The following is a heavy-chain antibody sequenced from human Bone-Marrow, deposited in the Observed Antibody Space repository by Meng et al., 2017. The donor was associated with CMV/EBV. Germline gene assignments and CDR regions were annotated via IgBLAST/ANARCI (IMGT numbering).Heavy chain of an antibody. CDR3: AKDAGYCSSTSCYSAFDI. J-gene: IGHJ3*02. CDR2: IYSGGST. D-gene: IGHD2-2*02. V-gene: IGHV3-53*05. CDR1: GFTVSSNY. Sequence: GESLKISCAASGFTVSSNYMSWVRQAPGKGLEWVSVIYSGGSTYYADSVKGRFTISRDNTKNSLYLQMNSLRAEDTALYYCAKDAGYCSSTSCYSAFDIWGQGTMVTVSS.